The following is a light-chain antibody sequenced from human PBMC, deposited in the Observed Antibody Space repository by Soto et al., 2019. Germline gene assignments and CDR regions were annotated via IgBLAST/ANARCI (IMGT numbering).Light chain of an antibody. CDR3: QYYDSSLTRL. CDR2: GNT. Sequence: QPVLTQPPSVSGAPGQRVTISCTGSNSDIGAGYDVHWYQQVPGTAPKVLIYGNTNRPSGVPDRFSASKSGTSASLAITGLHAEDEADYYCQYYDSSLTRLFGGGTKLTVL. J-gene: IGLJ2*01. V-gene: IGLV1-40*01. CDR1: NSDIGAGYD.